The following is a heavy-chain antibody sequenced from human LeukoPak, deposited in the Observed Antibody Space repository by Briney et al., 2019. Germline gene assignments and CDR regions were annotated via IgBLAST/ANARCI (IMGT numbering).Heavy chain of an antibody. Sequence: SETLSLTCTVSGGSISSYYWSWIRQPAGKGLEWIGRIYTSGSTNYNPSLKSRVTISVDTSKNQFSLKLSSVTAADTAVYYCARGSTPLGFIPYMDVWGKGTTVTVSS. J-gene: IGHJ6*03. V-gene: IGHV4-4*07. CDR3: ARGSTPLGFIPYMDV. CDR1: GGSISSYY. D-gene: IGHD3-10*01. CDR2: IYTSGST.